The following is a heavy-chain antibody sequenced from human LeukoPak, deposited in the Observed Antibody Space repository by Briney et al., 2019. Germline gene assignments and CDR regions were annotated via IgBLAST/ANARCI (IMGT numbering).Heavy chain of an antibody. V-gene: IGHV1-18*01. D-gene: IGHD6-13*01. J-gene: IGHJ3*02. CDR2: ISAYNGNT. Sequence: ASVKLSCKASGYTFTSYGISWVRQAPGQGLEWMGWISAYNGNTNYAQKLQGRVTMTTDTSTSTAYMELRSLRSDDAAVYYCAIIDSSSWNAFDIWGQGTMVTVSS. CDR1: GYTFTSYG. CDR3: AIIDSSSWNAFDI.